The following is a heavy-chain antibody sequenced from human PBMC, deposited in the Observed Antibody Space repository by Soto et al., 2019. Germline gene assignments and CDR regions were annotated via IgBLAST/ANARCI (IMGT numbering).Heavy chain of an antibody. Sequence: QVQLVESGGGVVQPGRSLRLSCAASGFTFSSYAMHWVRQAPGKGLAWVAVISYDGSNKYYADSVKGRFTISRDNSKNTLYLQMNSLSAEDTAVYYCARDWGIAAAGIFDYWGQGTLVTVSS. V-gene: IGHV3-30-3*01. D-gene: IGHD6-13*01. J-gene: IGHJ4*02. CDR3: ARDWGIAAAGIFDY. CDR1: GFTFSSYA. CDR2: ISYDGSNK.